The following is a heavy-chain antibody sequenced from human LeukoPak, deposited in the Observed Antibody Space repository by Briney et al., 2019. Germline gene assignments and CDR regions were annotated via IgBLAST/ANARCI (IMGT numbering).Heavy chain of an antibody. D-gene: IGHD6-19*01. J-gene: IGHJ4*02. CDR3: ARDIAVAALVLDY. CDR1: GYTFTSYG. Sequence: ASVKVSCKASGYTFTSYGISWVRQAPGQGLEWMGWISPYNDNTTYAQKFQGRVSMTRDTSTSTVYMEMSSLRSEDTAVYYCARDIAVAALVLDYWGQGTLVTVSS. V-gene: IGHV1-18*01. CDR2: ISPYNDNT.